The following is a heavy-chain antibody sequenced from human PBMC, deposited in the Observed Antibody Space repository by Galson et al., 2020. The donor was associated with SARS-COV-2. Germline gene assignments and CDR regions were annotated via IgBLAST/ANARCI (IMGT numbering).Heavy chain of an antibody. V-gene: IGHV3-48*04. Sequence: GGSLRLSCAASGFQFSIYSMNWVRQAPGKGLEWLSYVSVGSTRIYYADSVKGRFTISRDDARNSLSLQMNSLRAEDTAVYFCVRDSCSSSCSRGIGWIDPWGQGTLVTVSS. J-gene: IGHJ5*02. CDR1: GFQFSIYS. CDR2: VSVGSTRI. D-gene: IGHD2-2*01. CDR3: VRDSCSSSCSRGIGWIDP.